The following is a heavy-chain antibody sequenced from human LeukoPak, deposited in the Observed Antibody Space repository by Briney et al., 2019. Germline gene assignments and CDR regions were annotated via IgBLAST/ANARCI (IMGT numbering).Heavy chain of an antibody. Sequence: GGSLRLSCAASGFTFSSYAMSWVRQAPGKGLEGVSAISGSGGSTYYADSVKGRFTISRDNSKNTLYLQMNSLRAEDTAVYYCATHPQWLATYYFDYWGQGTLVTVSS. V-gene: IGHV3-23*01. CDR1: GFTFSSYA. CDR2: ISGSGGST. CDR3: ATHPQWLATYYFDY. D-gene: IGHD6-19*01. J-gene: IGHJ4*02.